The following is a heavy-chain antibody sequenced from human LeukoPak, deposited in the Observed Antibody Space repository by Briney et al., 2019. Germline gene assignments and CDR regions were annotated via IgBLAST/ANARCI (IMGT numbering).Heavy chain of an antibody. CDR3: ARNDYYYYDSSGHTLSTFDP. D-gene: IGHD3-22*01. J-gene: IGHJ5*02. Sequence: SETLSLTCTVSGGSISSYYWSWIRQPPGKGLEWIGYIYYSGSTNYNPSLKSRVTISVDTSKNQFSLTLSSVTAADTAVYYCARNDYYYYDSSGHTLSTFDPWGQGTLVTVSS. V-gene: IGHV4-59*01. CDR1: GGSISSYY. CDR2: IYYSGST.